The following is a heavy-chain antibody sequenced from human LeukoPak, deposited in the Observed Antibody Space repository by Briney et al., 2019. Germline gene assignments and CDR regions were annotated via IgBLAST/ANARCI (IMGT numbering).Heavy chain of an antibody. CDR2: IFYSGKT. CDR1: GGSINRSKNY. J-gene: IGHJ4*02. V-gene: IGHV4-39*01. CDR3: ARQGADIIGTMGGGFDY. D-gene: IGHD5-12*01. Sequence: SETLSLTCTVSGGSINRSKNYWGWIRQPPGKGLEWIGSIFYSGKTYVNPSLKSRVTISVDTSKNQFSLKLTSVTAADTAVYYCARQGADIIGTMGGGFDYWGQGTLVTVSS.